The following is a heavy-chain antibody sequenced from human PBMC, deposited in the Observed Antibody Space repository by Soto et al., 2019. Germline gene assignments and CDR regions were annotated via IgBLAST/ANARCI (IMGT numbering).Heavy chain of an antibody. Sequence: VQLVQSGAEVKKPGASVKVSCKASGYTFTSYYMHWVRQAPGQGLEWMGIINPSGGSTSYAQKFQGRVTMTRDTSTSTVYMELSSLRSEDTAVYYCARDQTTYSSSWYTLNYYYGMDVWGQGTTVTVSS. CDR2: INPSGGST. CDR3: ARDQTTYSSSWYTLNYYYGMDV. CDR1: GYTFTSYY. V-gene: IGHV1-46*01. J-gene: IGHJ6*02. D-gene: IGHD6-13*01.